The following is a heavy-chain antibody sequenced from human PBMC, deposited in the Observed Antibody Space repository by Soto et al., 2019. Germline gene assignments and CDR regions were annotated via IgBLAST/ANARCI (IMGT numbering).Heavy chain of an antibody. CDR1: GGTSSIYA. J-gene: IGHJ5*02. V-gene: IGHV1-69*13. Sequence: SVKVYCSASGGTSSIYASSWVRQAAGQGLEWMGGIITIFGTANYAQKFQGRVTITADESTSTAYMELSSLRSEDTAEYYCARENPRSVILIGFDPWGQGTLLTVYS. CDR3: ARENPRSVILIGFDP. D-gene: IGHD2-15*01. CDR2: IITIFGTA.